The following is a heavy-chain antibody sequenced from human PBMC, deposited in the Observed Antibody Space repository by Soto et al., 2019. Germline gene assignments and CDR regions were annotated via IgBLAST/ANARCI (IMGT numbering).Heavy chain of an antibody. CDR2: IWYDGSNK. J-gene: IGHJ4*02. V-gene: IGHV3-33*01. Sequence: QVQLVESGGGVVQPGRSLRLSCAASGFTFSSYGMHWVRQAPGKGLEWVAVIWYDGSNKYYAESVKGRFTISRDNSKNTLYLQMNSLRAEDTAVYYCAREWELLRGFDYWGQGTLVTVSS. CDR1: GFTFSSYG. CDR3: AREWELLRGFDY. D-gene: IGHD1-26*01.